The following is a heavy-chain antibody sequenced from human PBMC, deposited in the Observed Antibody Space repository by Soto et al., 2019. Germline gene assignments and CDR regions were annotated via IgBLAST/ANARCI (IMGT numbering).Heavy chain of an antibody. J-gene: IGHJ3*02. Sequence: SVKVSCKASGFTFTTSAMQWVRQGRGQRLEWIGWIVVGSGNTAYAQKFQERLTITRDVSTTTAYMELTSLRSEDTAVYYCAAAGEYSGYENAFDIWGQGTMVTVSS. CDR2: IVVGSGNT. V-gene: IGHV1-58*02. CDR1: GFTFTTSA. D-gene: IGHD5-12*01. CDR3: AAAGEYSGYENAFDI.